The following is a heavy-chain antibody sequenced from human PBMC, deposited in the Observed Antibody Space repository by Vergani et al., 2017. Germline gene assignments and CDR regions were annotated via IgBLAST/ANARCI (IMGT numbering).Heavy chain of an antibody. CDR3: AKRGYGDGDYGSDWYFDL. D-gene: IGHD4-17*01. CDR1: GFTFSSYA. CDR2: ISGSGGST. Sequence: EVQLLESGGGLVQPGGSLRLSCAASGFTFSSYAMSWVRQAPGKGLEWVSAISGSGGSTYYADSVKGRFTISRDNSKNTLYLQMNSLRAEDTAVYYCAKRGYGDGDYGSDWYFDLWGRGTLVTVYS. J-gene: IGHJ2*01. V-gene: IGHV3-23*01.